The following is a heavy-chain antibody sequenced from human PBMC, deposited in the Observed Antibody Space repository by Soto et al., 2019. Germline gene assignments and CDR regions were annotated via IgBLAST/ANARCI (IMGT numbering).Heavy chain of an antibody. Sequence: ASVKVSCKVSGYTLTELSMHWVRQAPGKGLEWMGGFDPEDGETIYAQKFQGRVTMTEDTSTDTAYMELSSLRSEDTAVYYCATDRGYCSGGSCYGEGAFDIWGQGTMVTVSS. D-gene: IGHD2-15*01. J-gene: IGHJ3*02. CDR2: FDPEDGET. CDR3: ATDRGYCSGGSCYGEGAFDI. V-gene: IGHV1-24*01. CDR1: GYTLTELS.